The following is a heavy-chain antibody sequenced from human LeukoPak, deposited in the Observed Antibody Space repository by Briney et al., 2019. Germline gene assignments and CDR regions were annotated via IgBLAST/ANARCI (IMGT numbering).Heavy chain of an antibody. CDR2: IYYSGST. J-gene: IGHJ4*02. D-gene: IGHD4-23*01. Sequence: SETLSLTCTVSGDSTSSSSYYWGWIRQPPGKGLEWIGSIYYSGSTYYNPSLKSRVTISVDTSKNQFSLRLNSVTAADTAVYYCAGVSYGGYSGLVDSWGQGTLVTVSS. CDR1: GDSTSSSSYY. V-gene: IGHV4-39*07. CDR3: AGVSYGGYSGLVDS.